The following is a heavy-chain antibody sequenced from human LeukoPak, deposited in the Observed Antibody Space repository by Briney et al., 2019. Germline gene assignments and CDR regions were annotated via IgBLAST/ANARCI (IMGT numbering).Heavy chain of an antibody. CDR2: ISSSSNYI. CDR3: ARDLYYYDSSGYHDY. J-gene: IGHJ4*02. CDR1: GFTFSSYS. D-gene: IGHD3-22*01. Sequence: GGSLRLSCAASGFTFSSYSMNWVRQAPGKGLEWVSSISSSSNYIYYADSVKGRFTISRDNAKNSLYLQMNSLRAEDTAVYYCARDLYYYDSSGYHDYWGQGTLVTVSS. V-gene: IGHV3-21*01.